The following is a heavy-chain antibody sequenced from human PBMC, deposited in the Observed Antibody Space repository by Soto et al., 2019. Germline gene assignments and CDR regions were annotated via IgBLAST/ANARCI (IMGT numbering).Heavy chain of an antibody. CDR1: GYTFTSYG. CDR2: ISAYNGNT. D-gene: IGHD3-3*01. CDR3: ARDLKKHTYYDFWSGSEFDY. Sequence: ASVKVSCKASGYTFTSYGISWVRQAPGQGLEWMGWISAYNGNTNYAQKLQGRVTMTTDTSTSTAYMELRSLRSDDTAVYYCARDLKKHTYYDFWSGSEFDYWGQGTLVTVSS. V-gene: IGHV1-18*01. J-gene: IGHJ4*02.